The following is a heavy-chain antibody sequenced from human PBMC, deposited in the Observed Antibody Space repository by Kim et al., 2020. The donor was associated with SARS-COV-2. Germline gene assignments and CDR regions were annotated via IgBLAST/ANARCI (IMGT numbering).Heavy chain of an antibody. D-gene: IGHD3-22*01. CDR3: AMGYYYDSSGRRFDY. J-gene: IGHJ4*02. V-gene: IGHV1-69*01. Sequence: QKFQGRVTSTADESTSTAYMELSSLRSEDTAVYYCAMGYYYDSSGRRFDYWGQGTLVTVSS.